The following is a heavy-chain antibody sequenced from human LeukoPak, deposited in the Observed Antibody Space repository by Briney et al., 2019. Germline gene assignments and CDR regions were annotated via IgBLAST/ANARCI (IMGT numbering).Heavy chain of an antibody. CDR1: GGSFSGHY. V-gene: IGHV4-34*01. CDR2: INHSGST. D-gene: IGHD6-19*01. Sequence: SETLSLTCAVYGGSFSGHYWSWIRQPPGKGLEWMGEINHSGSTNYHPSLKSRVTISVDTSQNQFSLKLSSVTAADTAVYYCARAYSSGWYVGVGDYWGQGTLVTVSS. J-gene: IGHJ4*02. CDR3: ARAYSSGWYVGVGDY.